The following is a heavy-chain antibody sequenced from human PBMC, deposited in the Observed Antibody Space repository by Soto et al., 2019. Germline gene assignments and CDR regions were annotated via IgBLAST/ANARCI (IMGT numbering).Heavy chain of an antibody. Sequence: GGSLRLSCAASGFTFSSYCMNWVRQAPGKGLEWVANINQDGNEDNLLDSVKGRFTISGDNAMNSLFLQMNSLRVDDTAVYYCARTGDGHHDFLDYWGQGALVTVSS. CDR3: ARTGDGHHDFLDY. CDR1: GFTFSSYC. CDR2: INQDGNED. V-gene: IGHV3-7*01. J-gene: IGHJ4*02. D-gene: IGHD1-1*01.